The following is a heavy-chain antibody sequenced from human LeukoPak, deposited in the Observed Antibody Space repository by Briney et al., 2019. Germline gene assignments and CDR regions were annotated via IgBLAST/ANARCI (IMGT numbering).Heavy chain of an antibody. D-gene: IGHD3-16*02. Sequence: GASVKVSXKASGGTFSSYAISWVRQAPGQGLEWMGRIIPIFGTANYAQKFQGRVTITTDESTSTAYMELSSLRSEDTAVYYCARLTVWGSYRYDPWGQGTLVTVSS. CDR1: GGTFSSYA. V-gene: IGHV1-69*05. CDR2: IIPIFGTA. CDR3: ARLTVWGSYRYDP. J-gene: IGHJ5*02.